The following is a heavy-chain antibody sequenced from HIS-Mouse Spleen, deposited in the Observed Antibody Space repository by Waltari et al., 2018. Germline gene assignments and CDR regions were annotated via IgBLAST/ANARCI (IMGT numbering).Heavy chain of an antibody. Sequence: QLQLQESGPGLVKPSETLSLTCTVSGGSISSSSYYWGWIRHPPGKGLEWMGSIYYSGSTYYNPSIKSRVTISVDTSKNQFSLKLRSVTAADTAVYYCAREIPYSSSWYDWYFDLWGRGTLVTVSS. D-gene: IGHD6-13*01. V-gene: IGHV4-39*07. CDR1: GGSISSSSYY. CDR2: IYYSGST. J-gene: IGHJ2*01. CDR3: AREIPYSSSWYDWYFDL.